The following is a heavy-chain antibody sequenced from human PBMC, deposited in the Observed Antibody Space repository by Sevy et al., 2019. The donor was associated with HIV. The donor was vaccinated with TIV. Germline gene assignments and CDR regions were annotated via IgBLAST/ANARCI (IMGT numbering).Heavy chain of an antibody. CDR3: ARVTMVRGVGYYYYGMDV. J-gene: IGHJ6*02. V-gene: IGHV1-8*01. CDR2: MNPNSGNT. Sequence: ASVKVSCKASGYTFTSYDINWVRQATGQGLEWMRWMNPNSGNTGYAQKFQGRVTMTRNTSISTAYMELGSLRSEDTAVYYCARVTMVRGVGYYYYGMDVWGQGTTVTVSS. CDR1: GYTFTSYD. D-gene: IGHD3-10*01.